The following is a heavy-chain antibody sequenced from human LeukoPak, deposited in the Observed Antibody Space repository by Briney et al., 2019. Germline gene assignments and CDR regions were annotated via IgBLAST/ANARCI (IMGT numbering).Heavy chain of an antibody. Sequence: GGSLRLSCAASGFTFSSYGMHWVRQAPGKGLEWVAVIWYDGSNKYYADSVKGRFTISRDNSKNTLYLQMNSLRAEDTAVYYCARDRPHWELQAELDYWGQGTLVTVSS. V-gene: IGHV3-33*01. CDR1: GFTFSSYG. CDR3: ARDRPHWELQAELDY. CDR2: IWYDGSNK. D-gene: IGHD1-26*01. J-gene: IGHJ4*02.